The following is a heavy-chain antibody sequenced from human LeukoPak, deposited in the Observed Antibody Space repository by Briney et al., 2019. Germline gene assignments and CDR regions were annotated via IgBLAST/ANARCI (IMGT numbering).Heavy chain of an antibody. CDR1: RFTFSSHW. CDR3: ATTLIREGSFT. J-gene: IGHJ5*02. CDR2: IKEDGSEK. V-gene: IGHV3-7*01. D-gene: IGHD3-16*02. Sequence: GGSLRLSCVASRFTFSSHWMSWVRQGPGKGLEWVANIKEDGSEKYYVDSVEGRFTIPRDNAKDSLYLQMNGLRAEDTAVYYCATTLIREGSFTWGQGTLVTVAS.